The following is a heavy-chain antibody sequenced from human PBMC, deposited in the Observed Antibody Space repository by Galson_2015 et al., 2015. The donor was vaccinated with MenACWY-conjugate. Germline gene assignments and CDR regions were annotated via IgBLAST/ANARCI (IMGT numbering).Heavy chain of an antibody. Sequence: SETLSLTCAVYGESFSTHYWSWIRQPPGKGLEWIAEINHRGRTNFNPSLKSRVTISLDTSQNRLSLKVTSMTAADTAVYYCARGNNWVLERGPYYFDLWGQGTLVTVSS. CDR2: INHRGRT. CDR1: GESFSTHY. D-gene: IGHD1-1*01. J-gene: IGHJ4*02. V-gene: IGHV4-34*01. CDR3: ARGNNWVLERGPYYFDL.